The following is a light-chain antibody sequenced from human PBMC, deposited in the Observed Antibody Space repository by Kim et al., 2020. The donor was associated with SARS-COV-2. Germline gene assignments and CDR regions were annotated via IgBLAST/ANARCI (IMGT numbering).Light chain of an antibody. J-gene: IGLJ2*01. Sequence: SSELTQDPAVSVALGQTVSITCQGDSLRSYYASWYQQKPGQAPVLVIYVKNNRPSGIPDRFSGSSSGNTASLTTTGAQAEDEADYYCNSRDSSGNHRIGG. CDR3: NSRDSSGNHR. CDR1: SLRSYY. V-gene: IGLV3-19*01. CDR2: VKN.